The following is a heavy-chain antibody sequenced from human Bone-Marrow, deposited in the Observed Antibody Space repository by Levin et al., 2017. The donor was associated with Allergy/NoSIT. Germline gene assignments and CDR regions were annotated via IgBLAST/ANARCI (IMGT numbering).Heavy chain of an antibody. Sequence: GGSLRLSCAASGFTFSSYSMNWVRQAPGKGLEWVSSISSSSSYIYYADSVKGRFTISRDNAKNSLYLQMNSLRAEDTAVYYCARDWGIDYYGSGSYPDAFDIWGQGTMVTVSS. CDR3: ARDWGIDYYGSGSYPDAFDI. D-gene: IGHD3-10*01. CDR1: GFTFSSYS. CDR2: ISSSSSYI. J-gene: IGHJ3*02. V-gene: IGHV3-21*01.